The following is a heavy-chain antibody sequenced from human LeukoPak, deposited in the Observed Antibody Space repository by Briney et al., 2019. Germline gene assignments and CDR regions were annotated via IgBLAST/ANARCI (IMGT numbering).Heavy chain of an antibody. CDR2: IWYDGGNK. CDR3: AYRNNFEY. V-gene: IGHV3-33*01. D-gene: IGHD1-26*01. CDR1: GFSFSTYG. Sequence: GGSLRLSCAASGFSFSTYGMHWVRQAPGKGLEWVAVIWYDGGNKYYGDSVKGRFTISRDNSKNTLYLQMNSLRAEDTAIYYCAYRNNFEYWGQGALVTVSS. J-gene: IGHJ4*02.